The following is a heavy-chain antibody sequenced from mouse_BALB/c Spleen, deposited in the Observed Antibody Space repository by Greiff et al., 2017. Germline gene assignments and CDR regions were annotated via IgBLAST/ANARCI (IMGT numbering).Heavy chain of an antibody. D-gene: IGHD1-1*01. V-gene: IGHV14-3*02. CDR3: ARTDGSSVCFDY. CDR1: GFHFKNTF. Sequence: LGGAGAELVKPGASVQLSCPASGFHFKNTFLHWVKQRPEQGLEWIGRIDPANGNTKYDPKFQGKATITADTSSNTAYLQLSSLTSEDTAVYYCARTDGSSVCFDYWGQGTTLTVSS. J-gene: IGHJ2*01. CDR2: IDPANGNT.